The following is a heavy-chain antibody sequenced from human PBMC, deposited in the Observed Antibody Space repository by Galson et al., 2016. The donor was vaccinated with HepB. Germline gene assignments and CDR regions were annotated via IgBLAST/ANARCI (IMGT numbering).Heavy chain of an antibody. V-gene: IGHV3-11*06. D-gene: IGHD3-10*01. CDR3: ARWVGGSDY. CDR1: GFTFTDYY. J-gene: IGHJ4*02. CDR2: ISYSTTHT. Sequence: SLRLSYAASGFTFTDYYMSWIRQAPGKGLEWLSYISYSTTHTNYADSVKGRFTISRDNAKSSLYLQMNSLRVEDTAVYYCARWVGGSDYWGQGTLVTVSS.